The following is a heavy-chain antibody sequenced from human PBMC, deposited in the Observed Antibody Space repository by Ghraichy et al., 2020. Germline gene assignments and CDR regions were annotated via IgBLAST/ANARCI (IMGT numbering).Heavy chain of an antibody. V-gene: IGHV3-74*01. J-gene: IGHJ4*02. CDR2: INSDGSMT. CDR1: GSTFSPYW. D-gene: IGHD1-1*01. Sequence: GGSLRLSCAASGSTFSPYWMHWVRQAPGKGLVWVSRINSDGSMTHYADSVKGRVTISRDNAKKTLYLQMNSLRADDTAIYYCAKEGNWNLDNWGQGTLVTVSS. CDR3: AKEGNWNLDN.